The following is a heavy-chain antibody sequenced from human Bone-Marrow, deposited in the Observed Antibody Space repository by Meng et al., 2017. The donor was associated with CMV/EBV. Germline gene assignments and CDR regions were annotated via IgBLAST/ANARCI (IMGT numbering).Heavy chain of an antibody. D-gene: IGHD6-13*01. V-gene: IGHV3-30*04. CDR3: ARDLGAAAGTGPPGGMDA. Sequence: GGSLRLSCAASGFTFSSYPMHWVRQAPGKGPEWVAVISYDASKKYYADFVKGRFTISRDNSKNTLYLQMNSLRAEDTAVYYCARDLGAAAGTGPPGGMDAWGQGTTVTVSS. CDR2: ISYDASKK. J-gene: IGHJ6*02. CDR1: GFTFSSYP.